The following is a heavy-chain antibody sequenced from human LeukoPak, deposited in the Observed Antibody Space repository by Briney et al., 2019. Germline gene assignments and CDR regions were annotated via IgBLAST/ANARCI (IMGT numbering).Heavy chain of an antibody. CDR3: ARVSRAVAGTGSFDY. CDR1: GFTFSSYE. CDR2: ISPSSSTI. Sequence: GGSLRLSCAASGFTFSSYEMNWVRQAPGKGLEWVSYISPSSSTIYYADSVKGRFTISRDNAKNSLYLQMNSLRAEDTAVYYCARVSRAVAGTGSFDYWGQGTLVTVSS. J-gene: IGHJ4*02. V-gene: IGHV3-48*03. D-gene: IGHD6-19*01.